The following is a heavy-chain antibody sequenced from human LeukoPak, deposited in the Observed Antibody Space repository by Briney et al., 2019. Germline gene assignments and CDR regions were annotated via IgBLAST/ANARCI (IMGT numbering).Heavy chain of an antibody. CDR2: INPSGGST. CDR1: GYTFTSYY. D-gene: IGHD6-13*01. V-gene: IGHV1-46*01. Sequence: ASVKVSCKASGYTFTSYYMHWVRQAPGQGLEWMGIINPSGGSTSYPQKFQGRVTMTRDTSTSTVYMELSSLRSEDTAVYYCARDGIAAAGTDYWGQGTLVTVSS. CDR3: ARDGIAAAGTDY. J-gene: IGHJ4*02.